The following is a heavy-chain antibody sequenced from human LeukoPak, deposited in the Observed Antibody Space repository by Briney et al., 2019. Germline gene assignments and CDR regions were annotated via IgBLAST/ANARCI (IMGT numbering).Heavy chain of an antibody. V-gene: IGHV3-33*01. J-gene: IGHJ4*02. CDR2: IWYDGSNK. Sequence: GGSLRLSCAASGFTFSSYGMHWVRQAPGKGLEWVAVIWYDGSNKYYADSVKGRFTISRDNDKNSIYLQMDSLRDEDTAVYYCARGNRGLSPDYWGQGTLVTVSS. D-gene: IGHD1-14*01. CDR3: ARGNRGLSPDY. CDR1: GFTFSSYG.